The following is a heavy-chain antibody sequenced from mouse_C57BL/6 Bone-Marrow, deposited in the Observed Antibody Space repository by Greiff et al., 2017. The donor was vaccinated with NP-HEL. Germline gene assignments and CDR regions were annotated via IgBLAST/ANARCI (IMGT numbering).Heavy chain of an antibody. Sequence: VQLVESGAELARPGASVKLSCKASGYTFTSYGISWVKQRTGQGLEWIGEIYPRSGNTYYNEKFKGKATLTADKSSSTAYMELRSLTSEDSAVYFCARRGFITSLSYYFDYWGQGTTLTVSS. CDR1: GYTFTSYG. V-gene: IGHV1-81*01. CDR2: IYPRSGNT. CDR3: ARRGFITSLSYYFDY. D-gene: IGHD1-1*01. J-gene: IGHJ2*01.